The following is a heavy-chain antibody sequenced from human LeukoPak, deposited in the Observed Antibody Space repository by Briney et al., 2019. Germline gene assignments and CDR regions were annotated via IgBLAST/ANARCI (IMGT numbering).Heavy chain of an antibody. CDR2: IYYSGST. J-gene: IGHJ4*02. D-gene: IGHD6-13*01. CDR3: ARQGGIAAAGNFDY. V-gene: IGHV4-59*08. Sequence: SETLSLTCTVSGGSISSYYWSWIRQPPGKGLEWIGYIYYSGSTNYNPSLKSRVTISVDTSKNQFSLKLSSVTAADTAVYYCARQGGIAAAGNFDYWGQGTLVTVSS. CDR1: GGSISSYY.